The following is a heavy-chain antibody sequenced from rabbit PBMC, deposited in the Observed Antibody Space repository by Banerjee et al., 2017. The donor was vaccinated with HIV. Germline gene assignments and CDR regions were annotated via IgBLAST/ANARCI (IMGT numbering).Heavy chain of an antibody. D-gene: IGHD6-1*01. Sequence: QLKESGGGLVQPGGSLKLSCKASGFDFSSYYMSWVRQAPGKGLEWIGYIDPVFGSTYYASWVNGRFTISSHNAQNTLYLQLNSLTAADTATYFCARVQRYAGYAGYGYAGGQYYFNLWGPGTLVTVS. J-gene: IGHJ4*01. CDR3: ARVQRYAGYAGYGYAGGQYYFNL. V-gene: IGHV1S7*01. CDR2: IDPVFGST. CDR1: GFDFSSYY.